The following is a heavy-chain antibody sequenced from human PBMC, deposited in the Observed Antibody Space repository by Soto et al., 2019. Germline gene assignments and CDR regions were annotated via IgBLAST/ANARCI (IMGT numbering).Heavy chain of an antibody. CDR1: GLTISGKKY. V-gene: IGHV3-53*01. D-gene: IGHD1-1*01. CDR2: LYDVDGS. CDR3: ATWHEREHAYDV. J-gene: IGHJ3*01. Sequence: DVQLVESGGGLIQPGESLRLSCAAFGLTISGKKYVAWVRQAPGKGLEWVSALYDVDGSFYADSVKGRFTTSSDSSKTTGFLSKNELRPDDTAVYYCATWHEREHAYDVWGQGTTVTVSS.